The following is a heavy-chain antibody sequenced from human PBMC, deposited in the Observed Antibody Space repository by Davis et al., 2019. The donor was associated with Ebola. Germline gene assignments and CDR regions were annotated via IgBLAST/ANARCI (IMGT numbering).Heavy chain of an antibody. J-gene: IGHJ4*02. CDR1: GFTFSSYA. CDR3: AVLGTMVRGVIIDY. Sequence: PGGSLRLSCAASGFTFSSYAMNWVRQAPGKGLEWVSYISSSGSTIYYADSVKGRFTISRDNAKNSLYLQMNSLRAEDTAVYYCAVLGTMVRGVIIDYWGQGTLVTVSS. CDR2: ISSSGSTI. D-gene: IGHD3-10*01. V-gene: IGHV3-48*03.